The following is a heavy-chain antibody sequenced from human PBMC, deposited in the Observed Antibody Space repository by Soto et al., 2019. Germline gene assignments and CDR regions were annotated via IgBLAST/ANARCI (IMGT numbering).Heavy chain of an antibody. Sequence: EVQLVESGGGLVKPGESLRVSCAASGFTFSYYSLHWVRQAPGKGLEWVSSISGSSTYIYYADRVKGRFTISRDNAKNSLYPQMDSLRAEDTAVYYCARGDGTGLYNSGWSPRYWGQGTLVTVSS. CDR2: ISGSSTYI. CDR3: ARGDGTGLYNSGWSPRY. V-gene: IGHV3-21*04. D-gene: IGHD6-19*01. J-gene: IGHJ4*02. CDR1: GFTFSYYS.